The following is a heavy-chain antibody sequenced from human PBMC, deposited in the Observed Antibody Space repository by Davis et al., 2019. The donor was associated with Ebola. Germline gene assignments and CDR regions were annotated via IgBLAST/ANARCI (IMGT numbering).Heavy chain of an antibody. Sequence: GESLKISCAASGFTFSSYGMHWVRQAPGKGLEWVAVISYDGSNKYYADSVKGRFTISRDNSKNTLYLQMNSLRAEDTAVYYCARDLGFGAVAGTWWGQGTLVTVSS. J-gene: IGHJ4*02. V-gene: IGHV3-30*03. D-gene: IGHD6-19*01. CDR2: ISYDGSNK. CDR1: GFTFSSYG. CDR3: ARDLGFGAVAGTW.